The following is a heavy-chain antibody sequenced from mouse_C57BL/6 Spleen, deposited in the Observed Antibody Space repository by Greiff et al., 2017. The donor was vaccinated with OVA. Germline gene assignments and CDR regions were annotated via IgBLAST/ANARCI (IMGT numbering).Heavy chain of an antibody. D-gene: IGHD1-1*01. CDR3: ARATKSYPFAY. CDR2: ISYDGSN. CDR1: GYSITSGYY. Sequence: EVKLLESGPGLVKPSQSLSLTCSVTGYSITSGYYWNWIRQFPGNKLEWMGYISYDGSNNYNPSLKNRISITRDTSKNQFFLKLNSVTTEDTATYYCARATKSYPFAYWGQGTLVTVSA. V-gene: IGHV3-6*01. J-gene: IGHJ3*01.